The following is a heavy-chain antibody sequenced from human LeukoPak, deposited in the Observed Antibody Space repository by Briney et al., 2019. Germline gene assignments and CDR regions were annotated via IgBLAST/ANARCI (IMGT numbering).Heavy chain of an antibody. D-gene: IGHD6-19*01. CDR1: GYTFTSHY. CDR3: ARDRDSGWPQGAFYYFDY. J-gene: IGHJ4*02. V-gene: IGHV1-46*01. CDR2: INPSGGST. Sequence: GASVKVSCKSSGYTFTSHYMHWVRQAPGQGLEWMGIINPSGGSTSYAQKFQGRVTMTRDMSTSTVYMELSSLRSEDTAVYYCARDRDSGWPQGAFYYFDYWGQGTLVTVSS.